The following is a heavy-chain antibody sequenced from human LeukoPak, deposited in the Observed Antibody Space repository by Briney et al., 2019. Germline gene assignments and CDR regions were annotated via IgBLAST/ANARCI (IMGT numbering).Heavy chain of an antibody. CDR2: INPNSGGT. J-gene: IGHJ4*02. CDR3: AREMYYYDSSGYYRFDY. V-gene: IGHV1-2*02. D-gene: IGHD3-22*01. Sequence: ASVKVSCKASGYTFTGYYMHWVRQAPGQGLEWMGWINPNSGGTNYAQKFQGRVTITADKSTSTAYMELSSLRSEDTAVYYCAREMYYYDSSGYYRFDYWGQGTLVTVSS. CDR1: GYTFTGYY.